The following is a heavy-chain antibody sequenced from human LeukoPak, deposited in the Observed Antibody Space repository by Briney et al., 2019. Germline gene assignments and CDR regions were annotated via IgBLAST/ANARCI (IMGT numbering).Heavy chain of an antibody. Sequence: PGGSLRLSCAASGFTFSNYDMHWVRQGTGKGLEWVSGIGTGDDTFYAGSVKGRFTIFRENAKNSLYLQMNNLRAGDTALYYCARAPPGTRDWFDLWGQGTLVTVSS. V-gene: IGHV3-13*01. CDR2: IGTGDDT. J-gene: IGHJ5*02. D-gene: IGHD6-13*01. CDR3: ARAPPGTRDWFDL. CDR1: GFTFSNYD.